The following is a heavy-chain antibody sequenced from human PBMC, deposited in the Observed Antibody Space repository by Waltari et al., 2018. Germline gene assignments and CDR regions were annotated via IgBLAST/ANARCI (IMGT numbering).Heavy chain of an antibody. D-gene: IGHD2-2*01. CDR2: SDYTAST. CDR1: GGSISSYY. Sequence: QVQLQESGPGLVKPSETLSFTCTVPGGSISSYYWSWIRQPPGKGLEWIGSSDYTASTNYNPSLSGRVTISVDTSKNQFSLKLSSVTAADTAVYYCARVEKSTSQGRYFDYWGQGTLVTISS. J-gene: IGHJ4*02. CDR3: ARVEKSTSQGRYFDY. V-gene: IGHV4-59*01.